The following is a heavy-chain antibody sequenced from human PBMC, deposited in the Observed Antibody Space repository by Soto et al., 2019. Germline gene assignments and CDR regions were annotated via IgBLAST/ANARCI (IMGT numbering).Heavy chain of an antibody. CDR3: ARSPRSISTGGIDF. CDR1: GASIYNGGYF. V-gene: IGHV4-30-4*01. D-gene: IGHD1-1*01. J-gene: IGHJ4*01. CDR2: IHNSGSP. Sequence: SETLSLTCSVSGASIYNGGYFWSWIRQSPGKGLEWIGHIHNSGSPYNNPSLKSRVTISADTSKNQFSLKLSSVTAADTAVYFCARSPRSISTGGIDFWGQGILVTVSS.